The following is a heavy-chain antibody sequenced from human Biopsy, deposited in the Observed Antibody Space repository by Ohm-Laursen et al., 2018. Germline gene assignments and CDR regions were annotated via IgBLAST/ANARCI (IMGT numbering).Heavy chain of an antibody. CDR2: INPSGSTT. Sequence: ASVKVSCKASGYSLTSFYMHWVRQAPGQGLEWMGLINPSGSTTSYPQIFQGRVTMTRDTSKSTVYMELSSLRSADTTVYFCARNTGWYGDLYYFDYWGQGTLVTVSS. V-gene: IGHV1-46*01. D-gene: IGHD6-19*01. CDR1: GYSLTSFY. CDR3: ARNTGWYGDLYYFDY. J-gene: IGHJ4*02.